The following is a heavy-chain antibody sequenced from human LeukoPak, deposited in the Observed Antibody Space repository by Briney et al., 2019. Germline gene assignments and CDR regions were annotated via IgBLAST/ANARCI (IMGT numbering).Heavy chain of an antibody. Sequence: GASVKVSCKASGYTFTSYDINWVRQATGQGLEWMGWMNPNSGNTGYAQKFQGRVTMTRNTSISTAYMELSSLRSEDTAVYYCARAHVAYYYYYMDVWGKGTTVTVSS. CDR1: GYTFTSYD. V-gene: IGHV1-8*01. CDR3: ARAHVAYYYYYMDV. J-gene: IGHJ6*03. D-gene: IGHD3-10*02. CDR2: MNPNSGNT.